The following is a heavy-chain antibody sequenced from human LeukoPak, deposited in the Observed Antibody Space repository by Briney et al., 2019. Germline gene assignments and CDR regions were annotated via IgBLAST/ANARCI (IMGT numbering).Heavy chain of an antibody. Sequence: GGSLRLSCAASGFSFSSYSMNWVRQAPGKGLEWVSYISSSSGNIYYADSVKGRFTISRDNAKNTLYLQMNSLRAEDTAVYYCARELPPVVTYYFDYWGQGTLVTVSS. CDR2: ISSSSGNI. CDR3: ARELPPVVTYYFDY. CDR1: GFSFSSYS. V-gene: IGHV3-48*01. J-gene: IGHJ4*02. D-gene: IGHD3-22*01.